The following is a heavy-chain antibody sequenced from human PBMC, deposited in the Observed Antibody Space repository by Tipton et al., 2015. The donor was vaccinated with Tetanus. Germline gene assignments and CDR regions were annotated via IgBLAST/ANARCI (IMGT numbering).Heavy chain of an antibody. CDR3: ARDRGDYIYYGMDV. J-gene: IGHJ6*02. D-gene: IGHD3-22*01. CDR1: GYTFTGYY. Sequence: QVQLVQSGAEVKKPGASVKVSCKASGYTFTGYYIYWVRQAPGQGLEWMGWIDPNSGDTNYAQKFQGRVTMTGDTSISTAYMELSSLRSDDTAVYYCARDRGDYIYYGMDVWGPGTTVTVS. CDR2: IDPNSGDT. V-gene: IGHV1-2*02.